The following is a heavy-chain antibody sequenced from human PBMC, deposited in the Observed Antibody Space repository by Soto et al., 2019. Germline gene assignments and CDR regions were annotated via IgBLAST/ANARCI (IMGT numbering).Heavy chain of an antibody. CDR3: ASMGYHYGSGSYPLDY. D-gene: IGHD3-10*01. CDR2: IYNSGST. J-gene: IGHJ4*02. CDR1: GGSISSYY. Sequence: QVQLQESGPGLVKPSETLSLTCTVSGGSISSYYWTWIRQPPGKRLEWIGFIYNSGSTHYNPSLRSRVTISVDTSKNQFSLKLRSVTAADTAVYYCASMGYHYGSGSYPLDYWGQGTLVTVSS. V-gene: IGHV4-59*08.